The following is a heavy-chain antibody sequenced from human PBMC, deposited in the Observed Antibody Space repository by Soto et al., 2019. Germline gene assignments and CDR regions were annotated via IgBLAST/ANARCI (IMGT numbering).Heavy chain of an antibody. V-gene: IGHV3-53*01. CDR1: GFTVSSNY. J-gene: IGHJ4*02. CDR3: ARARDGYNFLYEPT. Sequence: FLRLSCAASGFTVSSNYMSWVRQAPGKGLEWVSVIYSGGSTDYADSVKGRFTISRDNSKNTLYLQMNSLRAEDTGVYYCARARDGYNFLYEPTWGQGTLVTVSS. CDR2: IYSGGST. D-gene: IGHD5-12*01.